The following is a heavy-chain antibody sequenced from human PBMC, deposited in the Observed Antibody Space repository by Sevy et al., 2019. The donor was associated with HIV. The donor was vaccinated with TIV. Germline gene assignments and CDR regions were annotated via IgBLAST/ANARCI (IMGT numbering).Heavy chain of an antibody. CDR1: GYTLTEFS. D-gene: IGHD3-22*01. Sequence: ASVKVSCKVPGYTLTEFSMHWVRQAPGKGLEWMGTFDPEDGERIYSQKFQVRFTMIEDTSTHTAYMELNSLGSEDTAVYYCATTKEYYDSSGYPFDSWGQGTLVTVSS. J-gene: IGHJ4*02. CDR3: ATTKEYYDSSGYPFDS. V-gene: IGHV1-24*01. CDR2: FDPEDGER.